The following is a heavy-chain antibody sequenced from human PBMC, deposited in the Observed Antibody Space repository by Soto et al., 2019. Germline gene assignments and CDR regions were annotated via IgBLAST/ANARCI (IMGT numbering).Heavy chain of an antibody. CDR3: ASFGSGLRFYFDY. CDR1: GGSFSGYY. V-gene: IGHV4-34*01. CDR2: INHSGST. J-gene: IGHJ4*02. Sequence: SETLSLTCAVYGGSFSGYYWSWIRQPPGKGLEWIGEINHSGSTNYSPSLKSRVTISVDTSKNQFSLKLSSVTAADTAVYYCASFGSGLRFYFDYWGQGTLVTVSS. D-gene: IGHD5-12*01.